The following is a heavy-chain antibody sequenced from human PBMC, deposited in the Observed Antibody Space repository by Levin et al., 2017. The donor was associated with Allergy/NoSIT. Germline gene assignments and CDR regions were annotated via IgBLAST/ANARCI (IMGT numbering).Heavy chain of an antibody. CDR3: AKDRITRVLLEYCFDS. V-gene: IGHV3-43*01. CDR2: ITWDGGST. J-gene: IGHJ4*02. Sequence: GESLKISCAASGFPFEDYTMHWVRQAPGKGLEWVSLITWDGGSTYYADSVNGRFTISRDNSKNSLSLQMNNLRTEDTGLYFCAKDRITRVLLEYCFDSWGQGTLVTVSS. D-gene: IGHD2/OR15-2a*01. CDR1: GFPFEDYT.